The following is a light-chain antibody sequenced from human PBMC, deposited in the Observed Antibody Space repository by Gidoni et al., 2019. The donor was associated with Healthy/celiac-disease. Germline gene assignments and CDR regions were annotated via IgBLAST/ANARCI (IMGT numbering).Light chain of an antibody. CDR1: SSDAGGYNY. J-gene: IGLJ1*01. CDR3: SSYTSSSTLYV. Sequence: QSDLTQPASVSGSREQALTISCTGTSSDAGGYNYVSGYQQHPGKAPKLMNYDVSNRPSGVSNRFSGSKSGNTASLTISGLQAEDEADYYCSSYTSSSTLYVFGTGTKVTVL. V-gene: IGLV2-14*03. CDR2: DVS.